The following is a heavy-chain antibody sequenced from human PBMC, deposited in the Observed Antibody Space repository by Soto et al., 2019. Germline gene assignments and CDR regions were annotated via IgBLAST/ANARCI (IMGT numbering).Heavy chain of an antibody. CDR3: ARGIGVATIREGGYYYYMDV. CDR2: INHSGST. V-gene: IGHV4-34*01. D-gene: IGHD5-12*01. J-gene: IGHJ6*03. CDR1: GGSFSGYY. Sequence: SETLSLTCAVYGGSFSGYYWSWIRQPPGKGLEWIGEINHSGSTNYNPSLKSRVTISVDTSKNQFSLKLSSVTAADTAVYYCARGIGVATIREGGYYYYMDVWGKGTTVTVSS.